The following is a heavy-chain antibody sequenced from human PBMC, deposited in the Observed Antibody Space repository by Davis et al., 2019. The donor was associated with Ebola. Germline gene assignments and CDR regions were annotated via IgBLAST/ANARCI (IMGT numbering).Heavy chain of an antibody. D-gene: IGHD6-19*01. Sequence: PGGSLRLSCAASGFTFSSYSMNWVRQAPGKGLEWVSSISSSSSYIYYADSVKGRFTISRDNAKNSLYLQMNSLRAEDTAVYYCARDSPHSSGWYYDYWGQGTLVTVSS. J-gene: IGHJ4*02. CDR1: GFTFSSYS. V-gene: IGHV3-21*01. CDR2: ISSSSSYI. CDR3: ARDSPHSSGWYYDY.